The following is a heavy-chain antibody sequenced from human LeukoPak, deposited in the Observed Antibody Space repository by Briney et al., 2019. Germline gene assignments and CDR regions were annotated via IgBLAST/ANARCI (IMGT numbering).Heavy chain of an antibody. J-gene: IGHJ4*02. D-gene: IGHD1-26*01. CDR2: IDPSDSYA. Sequence: GESLKISCKGSGYSFTSYWISWVRQMPGKGLEWMGRIDPSDSYANYSPSFQGHVTFSVDKSISTAYLHWSSLKASDTAMYYCARLSGSYWDYFDYWGQGTLVTVSS. CDR1: GYSFTSYW. V-gene: IGHV5-10-1*01. CDR3: ARLSGSYWDYFDY.